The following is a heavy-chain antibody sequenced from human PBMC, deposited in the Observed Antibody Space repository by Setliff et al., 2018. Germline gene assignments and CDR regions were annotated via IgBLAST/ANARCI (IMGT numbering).Heavy chain of an antibody. CDR2: INPNSGGT. J-gene: IGHJ4*02. CDR1: GYTFTSYD. D-gene: IGHD3-3*01. V-gene: IGHV1-2*04. Sequence: GASVKVSCKASGYTFTSYDINWVRQATGQGLEWMGWINPNSGGTNYAQKFQGWVTMTRDTSISTAYMELSRLRSDDTAVYYRARGRDFWSGYLVYWGQGTLVTVSS. CDR3: ARGRDFWSGYLVY.